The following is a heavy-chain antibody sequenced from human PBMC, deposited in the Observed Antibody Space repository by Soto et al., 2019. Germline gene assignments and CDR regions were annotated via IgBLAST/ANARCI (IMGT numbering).Heavy chain of an antibody. V-gene: IGHV1-18*01. CDR1: AYTFTSYG. Sequence: GASVKVSCKASAYTFTSYGFSWVRQAPGQGLEWMGWITAYNGNTKYAQKLQGRVTMTTDTSTSTAYMELRSLRSDDTAVYYCAKDSGSYQGNCFDYWGQGTLVTVSS. D-gene: IGHD1-26*01. J-gene: IGHJ4*02. CDR3: AKDSGSYQGNCFDY. CDR2: ITAYNGNT.